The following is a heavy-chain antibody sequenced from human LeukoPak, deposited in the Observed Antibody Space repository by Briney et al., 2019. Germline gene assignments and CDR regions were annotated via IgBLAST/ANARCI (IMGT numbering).Heavy chain of an antibody. CDR3: ARHAVLTYYYDY. CDR2: IYYSGST. J-gene: IGHJ4*02. D-gene: IGHD6-19*01. CDR1: GGSISSSSYY. V-gene: IGHV4-39*01. Sequence: SETLSLTCTVSGGSISSSSYYWGWIRQPPGKGLEWIGSIYYSGSTYYNPSLKSRFTISVDTSKNQFSLKLSSVTAADTAVYYCARHAVLTYYYDYWGQGTLVTVSS.